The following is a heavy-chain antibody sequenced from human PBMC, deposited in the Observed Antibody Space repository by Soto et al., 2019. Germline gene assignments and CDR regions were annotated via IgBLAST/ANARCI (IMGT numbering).Heavy chain of an antibody. J-gene: IGHJ4*02. Sequence: SVSNAWMNWVRQAPGKGLAWVGRIKSKTDGGTTDYAAPVKGRFTISRDDSKNTLYLQMNSLKTEDTAVYYCPTDTYYYDSSGFDYWGQGTLVTVSS. CDR3: PTDTYYYDSSGFDY. CDR2: IKSKTDGGTT. D-gene: IGHD3-22*01. V-gene: IGHV3-15*07. CDR1: SVSNAW.